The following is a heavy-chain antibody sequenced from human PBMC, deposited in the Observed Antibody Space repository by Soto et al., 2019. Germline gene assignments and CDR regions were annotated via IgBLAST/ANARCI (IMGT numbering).Heavy chain of an antibody. CDR1: GFTFSSYW. CDR2: LNSDGSST. CDR3: VGGTGY. V-gene: IGHV3-74*01. D-gene: IGHD1-1*01. J-gene: IGHJ4*02. Sequence: EVQVVEFGGGLVHPGGSLRLSCAASGFTFSSYWMYWARQAPGQGLVWVSRLNSDGSSTNYADSVKGRFTISRDNAKNTGHLQMNSLRAEDTAVYYCVGGTGYWGQGTLVTVSS.